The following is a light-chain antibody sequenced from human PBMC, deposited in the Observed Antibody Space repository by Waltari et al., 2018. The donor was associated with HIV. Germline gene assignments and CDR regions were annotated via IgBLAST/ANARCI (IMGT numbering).Light chain of an antibody. CDR1: QNIDTY. J-gene: IGKJ3*01. V-gene: IGKV1-39*01. Sequence: DIQMTQSPSSLSASVGDRVTITCRASQNIDTYLNWYQLHPGKPPKLLIYSASTLRSGVQSRFSGGGSGTDFSLIITNIQPEDFATYYCQQTFNIPLIFGPGTKVDI. CDR3: QQTFNIPLI. CDR2: SAS.